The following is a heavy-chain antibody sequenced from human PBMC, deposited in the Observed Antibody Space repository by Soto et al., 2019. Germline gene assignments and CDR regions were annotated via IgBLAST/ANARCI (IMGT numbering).Heavy chain of an antibody. J-gene: IGHJ5*02. D-gene: IGHD6-13*01. CDR1: GDSISNYY. CDR3: ARGVPAAGTDWFDP. V-gene: IGHV4-4*07. Sequence: PSETLSLTCTVSGDSISNYYWSWIRQSAEKRLEWIGRVSSTGSSYYNPSLKSRVTISVDTSKNQVSLNLTSVIAADTAVYYCARGVPAAGTDWFDPWGQGTLVTVSS. CDR2: VSSTGSS.